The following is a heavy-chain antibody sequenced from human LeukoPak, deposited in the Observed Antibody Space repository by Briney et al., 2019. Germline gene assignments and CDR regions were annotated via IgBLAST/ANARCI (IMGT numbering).Heavy chain of an antibody. V-gene: IGHV4-39*01. J-gene: IGHJ4*02. CDR1: GGSISSSSYY. Sequence: SPSETLSLTCTVSGGSISSSSYYWGWIRQPPGKGLEWIGSIYYSGSTYYNPSLKSRVTISVDTSKNQFSLKLSSVTAADTAVYYCARLGYSSGWYYFDYWGQGTLVTVPS. CDR2: IYYSGST. D-gene: IGHD6-19*01. CDR3: ARLGYSSGWYYFDY.